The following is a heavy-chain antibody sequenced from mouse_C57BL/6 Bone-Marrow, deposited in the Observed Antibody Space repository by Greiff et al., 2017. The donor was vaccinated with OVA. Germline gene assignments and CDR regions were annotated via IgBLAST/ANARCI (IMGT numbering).Heavy chain of an antibody. D-gene: IGHD2-4*01. Sequence: QVQLQQSGPELVRPGVSVKISCKGSGYTFTDYAMHWVKQSHAKSLEWIGVISTYYGDASYNQKSKDKATMTVDKSSSTAYMELARLTSEDSAVYYCARRSFYYDYDAWGQGTLVTVSA. CDR1: GYTFTDYA. CDR2: ISTYYGDA. J-gene: IGHJ3*01. V-gene: IGHV1-67*01. CDR3: ARRSFYYDYDA.